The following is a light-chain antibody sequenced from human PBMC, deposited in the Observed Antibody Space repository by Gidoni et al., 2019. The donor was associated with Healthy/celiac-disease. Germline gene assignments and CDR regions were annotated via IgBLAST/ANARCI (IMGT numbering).Light chain of an antibody. CDR2: DAS. CDR3: QQRSNWPRLT. J-gene: IGKJ4*01. CDR1: QIVSSY. Sequence: VFTPSLDTLSLSPGERATLSCRASQIVSSYLAWYQQKPGHATRLLIYDASNRATGIPARFSGSGSGTDFTLTISSLEPEDFAVYYCQQRSNWPRLTFGGGTKVEIK. V-gene: IGKV3-11*01.